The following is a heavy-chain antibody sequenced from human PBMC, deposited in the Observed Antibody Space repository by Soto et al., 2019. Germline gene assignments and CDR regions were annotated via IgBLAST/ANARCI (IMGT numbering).Heavy chain of an antibody. J-gene: IGHJ5*02. D-gene: IGHD6-19*01. Sequence: PGESLKISCKGSGYSFTSYWIGWVRQMPGKGLEWMGIVYPGDSDTRYSPSFQGQVTISADKSISTAYLQWSSLKASDTAMYYCARSVAVAGTFSWFDPWGQGTLVTVSS. CDR2: VYPGDSDT. CDR1: GYSFTSYW. V-gene: IGHV5-51*01. CDR3: ARSVAVAGTFSWFDP.